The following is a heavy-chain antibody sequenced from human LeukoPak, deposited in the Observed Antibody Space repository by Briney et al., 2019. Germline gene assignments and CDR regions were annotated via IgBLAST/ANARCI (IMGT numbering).Heavy chain of an antibody. Sequence: SETLSLTCTVSGGSISSYYWSWIRQPPGKGLEWIGEINHSGSTNYNPSLKSRVTISVDTSKNQFSLKLSSVTAADTAVYYCARLSSSGWYGGGAGYWGQGTLVTVSS. CDR2: INHSGST. D-gene: IGHD6-19*01. V-gene: IGHV4-34*01. CDR1: GGSISSYY. J-gene: IGHJ4*02. CDR3: ARLSSSGWYGGGAGY.